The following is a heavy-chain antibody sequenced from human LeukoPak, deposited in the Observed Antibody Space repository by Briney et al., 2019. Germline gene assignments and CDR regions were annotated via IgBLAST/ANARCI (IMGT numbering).Heavy chain of an antibody. V-gene: IGHV1-58*02. CDR1: GFTFTSSG. Sequence: SGKVSFKASGFTFTSSGMQWVRQARGQRLEWIGWIVVSSGNTNYAQKLQGRVTMTTDTSTSTAYMELRILRSDDTAVYYCARDLRPRTSDYWGQGTLVTVSS. J-gene: IGHJ4*02. CDR3: ARDLRPRTSDY. CDR2: IVVSSGNT. D-gene: IGHD1-7*01.